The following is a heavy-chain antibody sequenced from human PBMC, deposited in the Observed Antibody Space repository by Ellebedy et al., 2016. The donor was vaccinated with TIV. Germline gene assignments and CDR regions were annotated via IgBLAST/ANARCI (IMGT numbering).Heavy chain of an antibody. J-gene: IGHJ6*02. CDR2: IHPSGGST. D-gene: IGHD6-6*01. CDR3: AREDLLASSSPDHYGMDV. Sequence: AASVKVSCKASGYTFTNYYMNWVRQAPGQGLEWMGIIHPSGGSTTYAQKFQGRVTMTRDTSTSPVYMELSSLTSEDTAVYYCAREDLLASSSPDHYGMDVWGHGTTVTVSS. V-gene: IGHV1-46*01. CDR1: GYTFTNYY.